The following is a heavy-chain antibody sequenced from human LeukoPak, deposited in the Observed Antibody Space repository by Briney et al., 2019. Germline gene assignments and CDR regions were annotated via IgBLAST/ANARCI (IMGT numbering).Heavy chain of an antibody. J-gene: IGHJ4*02. CDR2: ISSSSSYI. V-gene: IGHV3-21*01. D-gene: IGHD5-18*01. CDR3: ARGKADTAMVPFDY. Sequence: GGSLRLSCAASGFTFSSYSMNWVRQAPGKGLEWVSSISSSSSYIYYADSVKGRFTISRDNAKNSLYLQMNSLRAEDTAVYYCARGKADTAMVPFDYWGQGTLVTVSS. CDR1: GFTFSSYS.